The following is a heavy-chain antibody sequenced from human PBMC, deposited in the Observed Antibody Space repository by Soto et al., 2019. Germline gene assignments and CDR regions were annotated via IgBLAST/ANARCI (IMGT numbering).Heavy chain of an antibody. CDR3: ARCRWGSPYGMDV. J-gene: IGHJ6*02. D-gene: IGHD2-21*01. V-gene: IGHV4-59*01. Sequence: QVQLQESGPGLVKPSETLSLTCTVSGDSISTYYWSWIRQPPGKGLEWIGYIYYSGSTNYNPSLKSRVPISVDTSKNQFSLKLSSVTAADTAVYYCARCRWGSPYGMDVWGQGTTVTVFS. CDR1: GDSISTYY. CDR2: IYYSGST.